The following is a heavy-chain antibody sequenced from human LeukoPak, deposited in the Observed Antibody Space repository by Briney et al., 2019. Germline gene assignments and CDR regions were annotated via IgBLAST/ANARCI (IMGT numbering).Heavy chain of an antibody. CDR2: IKSKTDGGTT. CDR1: GFTVSSNY. D-gene: IGHD3-9*01. Sequence: GGSLRLSCAASGFTVSSNYMSWVRQAPGKGLEWVGRIKSKTDGGTTDYAAPVKGRFTISRDDSKNTLYLQMNSLKTEDTAVYYCTTEYYHILTGYFPIDYWGQGTLVTVSS. V-gene: IGHV3-15*01. CDR3: TTEYYHILTGYFPIDY. J-gene: IGHJ4*02.